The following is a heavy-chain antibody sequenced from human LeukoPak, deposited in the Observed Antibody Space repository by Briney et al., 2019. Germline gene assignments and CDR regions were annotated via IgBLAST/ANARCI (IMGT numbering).Heavy chain of an antibody. D-gene: IGHD6-6*01. J-gene: IGHJ3*02. Sequence: SETLSLTCTVSGGSISSYYWSWIRQPPGKGLEWIGYIYYSGSTNYNPSLKSRVTISVDTSKNQFSLKLSSVTAADTAVYYCARGPQLSAPEGAFDIWGQGTMVTVSS. CDR1: GGSISSYY. V-gene: IGHV4-59*01. CDR3: ARGPQLSAPEGAFDI. CDR2: IYYSGST.